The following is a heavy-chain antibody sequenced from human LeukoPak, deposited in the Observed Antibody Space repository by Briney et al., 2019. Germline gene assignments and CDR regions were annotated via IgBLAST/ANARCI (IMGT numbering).Heavy chain of an antibody. CDR1: GFTFSSYW. CDR2: IKQDGSEK. V-gene: IGHV3-7*01. Sequence: GGSLRLSCAASGFTFSSYWMSWVRQAPGKGLEWVANIKQDGSEKYYVDSVKGRFTMSRDNTKNSLYLQMNSRRAEDTAVYYCARDRRVYDFWTDYWGQGTLVTVSS. CDR3: ARDRRVYDFWTDY. J-gene: IGHJ4*02. D-gene: IGHD3-3*01.